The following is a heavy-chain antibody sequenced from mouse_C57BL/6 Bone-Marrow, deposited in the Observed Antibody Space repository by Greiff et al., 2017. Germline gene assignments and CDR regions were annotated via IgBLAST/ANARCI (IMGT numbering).Heavy chain of an antibody. CDR1: GYTFTNYW. V-gene: IGHV1-63*01. CDR2: IYPGGGYT. J-gene: IGHJ3*01. Sequence: QVQLQESGAELVRPGTSVKMSCKASGYTFTNYWLGWAKQRPGHGLEWIGDIYPGGGYTNYNEKFKGKATLTADKSSSTAYMQFSSLTSEDSAIYYCARDYDYLLFAYWGQGTLVTISA. CDR3: ARDYDYLLFAY. D-gene: IGHD2-4*01.